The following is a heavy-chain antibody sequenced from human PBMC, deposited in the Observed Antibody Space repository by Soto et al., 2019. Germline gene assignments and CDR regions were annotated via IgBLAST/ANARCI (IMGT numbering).Heavy chain of an antibody. Sequence: PGGSLRLSCAASGITFSSFAMSWVRQAPGKGLEWVSAIGAGSAGTHYADSVKGRFTISRDDSKNTLYLQMDSLRAEDTAVYYCARQAARNYIDSWGQGNSVTVSS. CDR1: GITFSSFA. J-gene: IGHJ4*02. D-gene: IGHD6-6*01. V-gene: IGHV3-23*01. CDR2: IGAGSAGT. CDR3: ARQAARNYIDS.